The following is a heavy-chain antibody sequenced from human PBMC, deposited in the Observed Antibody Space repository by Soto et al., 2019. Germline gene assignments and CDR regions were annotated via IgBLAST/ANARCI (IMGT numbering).Heavy chain of an antibody. CDR1: GYTFTSYG. CDR3: ARAAQLPIAVAGPYWYFDL. Sequence: QVQLVQSGAEVKKPGASVKVSCKASGYTFTSYGISWVRQAPGQGLEWMGWISAYNGNTNYAQKLQGRVTMTTDTSTSTAYMELRSLRSDDTAVYYCARAAQLPIAVAGPYWYFDLWGRGTLVTVSS. V-gene: IGHV1-18*01. D-gene: IGHD6-19*01. CDR2: ISAYNGNT. J-gene: IGHJ2*01.